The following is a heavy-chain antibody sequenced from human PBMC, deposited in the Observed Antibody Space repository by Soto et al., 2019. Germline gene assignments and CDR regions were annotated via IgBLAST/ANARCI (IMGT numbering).Heavy chain of an antibody. Sequence: GGSLRLSCAASGFTFSSYSMNWVRQAPGKGLEWVSYISSSSSTIYYADSVKGRFTISRDNAKNSLYLQMNSLRAEDTAVYYCAKLPLYYDFWSGNSNYYYYYMDVWGKGTTVTVSS. V-gene: IGHV3-48*01. CDR1: GFTFSSYS. CDR2: ISSSSSTI. CDR3: AKLPLYYDFWSGNSNYYYYYMDV. J-gene: IGHJ6*03. D-gene: IGHD3-3*01.